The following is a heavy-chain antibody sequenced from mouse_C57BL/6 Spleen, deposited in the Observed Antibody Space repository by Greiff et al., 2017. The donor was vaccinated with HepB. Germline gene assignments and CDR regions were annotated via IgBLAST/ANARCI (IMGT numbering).Heavy chain of an antibody. V-gene: IGHV1-82*01. CDR2: IYPGDGDT. D-gene: IGHD2-4*01. CDR3: ARRDYDVGSYAMDY. Sequence: VQLQQSGPELVKPGASVKISCKASGYAFSSSWMNWVKQRPGKGLEWIGRIYPGDGDTNYNGKFKGKATLTADKSSSTAYMQLSSLTSEDSAVYFCARRDYDVGSYAMDYWGQGTSVTVSS. CDR1: GYAFSSSW. J-gene: IGHJ4*01.